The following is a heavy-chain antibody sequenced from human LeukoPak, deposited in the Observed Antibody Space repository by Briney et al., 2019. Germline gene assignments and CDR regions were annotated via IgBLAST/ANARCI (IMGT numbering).Heavy chain of an antibody. CDR2: IYPGDSDT. Sequence: GESLQISCKGSGYSFTSYWIGWVRPMPGKGLEWMGIIYPGDSDTRYSPSFQGQVTISADKSISTAYLQWSSLKASDTAMYYCARYEDTAMVDYWGQGTLVTVSS. J-gene: IGHJ4*02. V-gene: IGHV5-51*01. D-gene: IGHD5-18*01. CDR1: GYSFTSYW. CDR3: ARYEDTAMVDY.